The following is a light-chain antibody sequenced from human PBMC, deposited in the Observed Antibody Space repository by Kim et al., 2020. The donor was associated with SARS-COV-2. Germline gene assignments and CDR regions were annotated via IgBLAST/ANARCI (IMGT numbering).Light chain of an antibody. CDR3: QQYFSSPYT. J-gene: IGKJ2*01. V-gene: IGKV4-1*01. Sequence: RATIHCKSSLSVLNKSNNKNYVAWYQQKPGQPPKLVIYWASTRKSGVPDRLSGSGSGTDFSLTINNLQVEDVAVYYCQQYFSSPYTFGQGTKLEIK. CDR1: LSVLNKSNNKNY. CDR2: WAS.